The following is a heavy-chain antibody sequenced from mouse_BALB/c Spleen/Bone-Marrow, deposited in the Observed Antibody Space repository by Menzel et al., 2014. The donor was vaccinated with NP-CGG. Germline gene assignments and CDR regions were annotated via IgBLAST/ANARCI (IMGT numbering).Heavy chain of an antibody. CDR2: INSDGGST. D-gene: IGHD1-1*01. J-gene: IGHJ3*01. CDR3: ARQGDYYGSSLFAY. V-gene: IGHV5-2*01. Sequence: VQLKESGGGLVQPGESLKLSCESNDYEFPSHDMSWVRKTPEKRQELAAAINSDGGSTYYPDTMERRFIISRDNSKKARYLQMSSLRSEDTAFYYCARQGDYYGSSLFAYWGQGTLVTVSA. CDR1: DYEFPSHD.